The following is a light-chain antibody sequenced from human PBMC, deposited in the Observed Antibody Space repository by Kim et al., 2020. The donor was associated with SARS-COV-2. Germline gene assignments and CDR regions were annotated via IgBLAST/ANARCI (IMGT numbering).Light chain of an antibody. CDR2: GAS. V-gene: IGKV3-20*01. J-gene: IGKJ1*01. Sequence: SPGESATLSCRARQNINNNYVAWYQQKPGQAPRLVIYGASRRATDMPDRFSASGSGTEFTLTISRLEPEDFAVYYCHQYGSSLRTFGQGTKVDIK. CDR1: QNINNNY. CDR3: HQYGSSLRT.